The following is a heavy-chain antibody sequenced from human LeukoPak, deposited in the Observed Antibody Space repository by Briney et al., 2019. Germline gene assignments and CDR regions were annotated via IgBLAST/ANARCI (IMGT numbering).Heavy chain of an antibody. D-gene: IGHD2-21*02. Sequence: GGSLRLSCAASGFTFSSYAMSWVRQAPGKGLEWVSAISGSGGSTYYADSVKGRFTISRDNSKNTLYLQMNSLRAEDTAVYYCAKGGDYPTYYYYGMDVWGQGTTVTVSS. CDR2: ISGSGGST. CDR1: GFTFSSYA. CDR3: AKGGDYPTYYYYGMDV. V-gene: IGHV3-23*01. J-gene: IGHJ6*02.